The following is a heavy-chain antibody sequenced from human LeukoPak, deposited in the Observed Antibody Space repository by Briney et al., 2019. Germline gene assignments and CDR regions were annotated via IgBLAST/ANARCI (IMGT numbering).Heavy chain of an antibody. J-gene: IGHJ4*02. Sequence: KPSETLSLTCTVSGTFVSGFYWTWIRQPPGKGLEWIGFIYSTGTTSYNSSLQSRVTISVDTSKNQFSLKLKSVIAADTAIYYCGGRWGGKIYYWGQGTLVAVSS. CDR2: IYSTGTT. V-gene: IGHV4-4*09. D-gene: IGHD3-16*01. CDR1: GTFVSGFY. CDR3: GGRWGGKIYY.